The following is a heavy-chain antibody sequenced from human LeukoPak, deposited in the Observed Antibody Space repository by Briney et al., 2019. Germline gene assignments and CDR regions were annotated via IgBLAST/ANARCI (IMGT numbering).Heavy chain of an antibody. Sequence: PGGSLRLSCAASGFTFDDYAMHWVRQAPGKGLEWVSGISWNSGSIGYADSVKGRFTISRDNAKNSLYLQMNSLRAEDTAVYYCARDRWELTGIFDYWGQGTLVTVSS. CDR3: ARDRWELTGIFDY. D-gene: IGHD1-26*01. CDR2: ISWNSGSI. CDR1: GFTFDDYA. V-gene: IGHV3-9*01. J-gene: IGHJ4*02.